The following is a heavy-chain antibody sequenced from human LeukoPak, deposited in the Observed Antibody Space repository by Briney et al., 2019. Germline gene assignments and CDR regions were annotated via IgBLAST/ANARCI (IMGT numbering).Heavy chain of an antibody. CDR2: IYPGDSDT. CDR1: GSSFTSYW. CDR3: ARVYNWNDGDYYYGMDV. V-gene: IGHV5-51*01. J-gene: IGHJ6*04. D-gene: IGHD1-1*01. Sequence: GESLKISCKGSGSSFTSYWIGWVRQMPGKGLEGMGIIYPGDSDTRYSPSFQGQVTISADKSISTAYLQWSSLKASDTAMYYCARVYNWNDGDYYYGMDVWGKGTTVTVSS.